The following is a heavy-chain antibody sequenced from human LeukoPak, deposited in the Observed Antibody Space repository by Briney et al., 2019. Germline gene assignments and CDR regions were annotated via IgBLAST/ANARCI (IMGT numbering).Heavy chain of an antibody. Sequence: SETLSLTCTVSGGSISDYYWSWIRQPAGKGLEWIGHIYTSASGSTNYNPSLKSRVTMSVDTSKNQHSLRLSSVTAADTAVYYCARDLKWSYGTEYWGQGTLVTVSS. CDR2: IYTSASGST. J-gene: IGHJ4*02. D-gene: IGHD1-26*01. CDR3: ARDLKWSYGTEY. CDR1: GGSISDYY. V-gene: IGHV4-4*07.